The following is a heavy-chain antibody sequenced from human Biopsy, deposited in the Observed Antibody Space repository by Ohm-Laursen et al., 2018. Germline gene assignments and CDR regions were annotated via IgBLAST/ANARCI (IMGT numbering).Heavy chain of an antibody. CDR2: IKPNNGDT. V-gene: IGHV1-2*02. J-gene: IGHJ6*02. CDR3: ATRGGDDFWSGHYSEIYYYYTLDV. D-gene: IGHD3-3*01. CDR1: GYTYPDYY. Sequence: ASVKVSCNASGYTYPDYYVHWVRRAPGQGLEWMGWIKPNNGDTDYSQRFQGRVTLAWDRSASTGYMEVSSLRSGDTALYYCATRGGDDFWSGHYSEIYYYYTLDVWGQGTTVTVSS.